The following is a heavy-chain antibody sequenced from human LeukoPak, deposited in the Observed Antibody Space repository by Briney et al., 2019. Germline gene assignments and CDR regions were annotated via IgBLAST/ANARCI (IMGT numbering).Heavy chain of an antibody. CDR1: GGSISSSSHF. Sequence: PSXXLSLTCTVSGGSISSSSHFWSWIRQPPGKGLEWIGSIYYSGNTYYNSSLKSRVTISVDTSKNQFSLKLSSVTAADTAVYYCARHENIVVVVAATGFDNWGQGTLVTVSS. CDR3: ARHENIVVVVAATGFDN. CDR2: IYYSGNT. V-gene: IGHV4-39*01. D-gene: IGHD2-15*01. J-gene: IGHJ4*02.